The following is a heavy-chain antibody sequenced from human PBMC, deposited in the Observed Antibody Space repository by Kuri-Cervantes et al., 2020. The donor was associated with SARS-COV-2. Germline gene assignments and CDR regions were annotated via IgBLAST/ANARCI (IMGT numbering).Heavy chain of an antibody. D-gene: IGHD3-22*01. CDR2: INPTVGDT. J-gene: IGHJ3*01. Sequence: ASVKVSCKASGYTFTSFYLHWVRQAPGQGLEWMGIINPTVGDTTYAQKFQGRVTMTRDTSTSTVYMELSSLRYEDTAVYYCATEGYSIIIWAFAHWGQGTKVTVSS. V-gene: IGHV1-46*01. CDR3: ATEGYSIIIWAFAH. CDR1: GYTFTSFY.